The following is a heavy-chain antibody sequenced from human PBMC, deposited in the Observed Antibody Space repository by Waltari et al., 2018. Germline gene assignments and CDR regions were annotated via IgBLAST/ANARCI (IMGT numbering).Heavy chain of an antibody. CDR2: IYHSGST. CDR1: GYSLSSGYY. V-gene: IGHV4-38-2*01. D-gene: IGHD2-2*02. CDR3: AKTGDTDGNDY. J-gene: IGHJ4*02. Sequence: QVQLQESGPGLVKPSETLSLTCAVSGYSLSSGYYWGWIRQPPGKGLEWIGSIYHSGSTYYNPSLKSRVTISVDTSKNQFSLKLSSVTAADTAVYYCAKTGDTDGNDYWGQGALVTVSS.